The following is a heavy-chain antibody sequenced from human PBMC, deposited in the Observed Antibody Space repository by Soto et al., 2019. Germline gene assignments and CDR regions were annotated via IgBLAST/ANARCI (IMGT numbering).Heavy chain of an antibody. J-gene: IGHJ4*02. V-gene: IGHV1-69*06. Sequence: EASVKVSCRASGGTFSSYAIGWVRQAPGQGLEWMGGIIPIFGTANYAQKFQGRVTITADNSTSTAYMELSSLRSEDTAVYYCARVLKYNWKRADYCGPETLITLSS. CDR3: ARVLKYNWKRADY. CDR1: GGTFSSYA. D-gene: IGHD1-20*01. CDR2: IIPIFGTA.